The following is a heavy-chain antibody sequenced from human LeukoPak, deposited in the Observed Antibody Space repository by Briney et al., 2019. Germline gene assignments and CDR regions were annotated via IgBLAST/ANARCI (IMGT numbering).Heavy chain of an antibody. D-gene: IGHD4-17*01. CDR2: IYSGGST. CDR1: GFTFSSYA. J-gene: IGHJ6*02. Sequence: GGSLRLSCAASGFTFSSYAMSWVRQAPGKGLEWVSVIYSGGSTYYADSVKGRFTISRDNSMNTLYLQMNSLRAEDTAVYYCARGDYVRIYYYGMDVWGQGTTVTVSS. V-gene: IGHV3-66*01. CDR3: ARGDYVRIYYYGMDV.